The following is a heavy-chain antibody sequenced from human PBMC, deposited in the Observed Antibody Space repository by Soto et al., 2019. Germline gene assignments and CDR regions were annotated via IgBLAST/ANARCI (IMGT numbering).Heavy chain of an antibody. Sequence: QVPLLESGGGLVKPGGSLRLSCAASGFTVSGYYMGWIRQPPGKGLEWISYISSDSSDTNHADSVKGRFTISRDNAKNSLYLQMNSLRAEDTAVYFCATGQQVRMADIWGQGTMVTVSS. V-gene: IGHV3-11*03. CDR3: ATGQQVRMADI. J-gene: IGHJ3*02. CDR2: ISSDSSDT. D-gene: IGHD6-13*01. CDR1: GFTVSGYY.